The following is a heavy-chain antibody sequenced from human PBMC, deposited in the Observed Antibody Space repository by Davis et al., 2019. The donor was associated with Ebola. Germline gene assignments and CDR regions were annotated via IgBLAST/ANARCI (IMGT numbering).Heavy chain of an antibody. CDR2: IHPGDSDT. CDR3: ARQKSWGSSWYLAY. Sequence: GESLKISCKGSGYNFPNFWLGWVRQPPGKGLEWMGIIHPGDSDTRYSPSFQGQVMISADKSINTAYLQWSSLRASDTAMYYCARQKSWGSSWYLAYWGQGTLVTVSS. V-gene: IGHV5-51*01. D-gene: IGHD6-13*01. CDR1: GYNFPNFW. J-gene: IGHJ4*02.